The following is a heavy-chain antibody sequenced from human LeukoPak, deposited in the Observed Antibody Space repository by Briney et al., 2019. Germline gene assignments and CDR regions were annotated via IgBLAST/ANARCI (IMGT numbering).Heavy chain of an antibody. CDR1: GFTFSSYA. J-gene: IGHJ4*02. CDR2: ISGSGGTT. CDR3: AKGPVAVAGYYFDH. V-gene: IGHV3-23*01. D-gene: IGHD6-19*01. Sequence: GGSLRLSCAPSGFTFSSYAMSWVRQAPGKGLEWVSSISGSGGTTYYADSVKGRFTISRDNPNNTLDLQMNSPTAEDTAVYHCAKGPVAVAGYYFDHWGQGTLVTVSS.